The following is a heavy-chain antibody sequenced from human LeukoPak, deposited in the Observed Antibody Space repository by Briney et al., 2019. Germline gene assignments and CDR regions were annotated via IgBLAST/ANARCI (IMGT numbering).Heavy chain of an antibody. CDR1: GGSISSGGYY. J-gene: IGHJ1*01. V-gene: IGHV4-30-2*01. D-gene: IGHD3-9*01. CDR3: ARGSQYYDILTGYYTEYFQH. CDR2: IYHRGST. Sequence: PSETLSLTCTVSGGSISSGGYYWSWIRQPPGKGLEWIGYIYHRGSTYYNPSLKSRVTISVDTSKNQFSLKLSSVTAADTAVYYCARGSQYYDILTGYYTEYFQHWGQGTLVTVSS.